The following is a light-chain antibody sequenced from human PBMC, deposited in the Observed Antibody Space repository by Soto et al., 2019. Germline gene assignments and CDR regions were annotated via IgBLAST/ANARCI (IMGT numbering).Light chain of an antibody. CDR1: SSNIGSNY. CDR2: RND. CDR3: AAWDDSLSAVV. V-gene: IGLV1-47*01. J-gene: IGLJ2*01. Sequence: QSVLTQPPSASGTPGQRVTISCSGSSSNIGSNYVYWYQQFPGSAPKLLIYRNDQRPSGVPDRFSGSKSGTSASLAISGRRSEDEADYYCAAWDDSLSAVVFGGGTKLTVL.